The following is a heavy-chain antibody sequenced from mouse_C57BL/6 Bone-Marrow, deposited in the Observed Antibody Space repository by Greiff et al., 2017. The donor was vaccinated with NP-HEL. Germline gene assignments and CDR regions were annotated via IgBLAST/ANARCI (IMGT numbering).Heavy chain of an antibody. CDR3: VRGGSGYAMDY. V-gene: IGHV5-17*02. J-gene: IGHJ4*01. D-gene: IGHD3-1*01. Sequence: EVQVVESGGGLVQPGGSRKLSCAASGFTFSSFGMHWVRQAPEKGLEWVAYISSGSSTIYYADTVKGRFTISRDNPKNTLFLQMTSLRSEDTAMYYCVRGGSGYAMDYWGQGTSVTVSS. CDR1: GFTFSSFG. CDR2: ISSGSSTI.